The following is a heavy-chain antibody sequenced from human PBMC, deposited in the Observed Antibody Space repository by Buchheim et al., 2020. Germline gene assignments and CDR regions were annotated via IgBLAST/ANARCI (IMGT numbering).Heavy chain of an antibody. CDR1: GGSFSGYY. J-gene: IGHJ4*02. Sequence: QVQLQQWGAGLLKPSETLSLTCAVYGGSFSGYYWSWIRQPPGKGLEWIGEINHSGSTNYNPALKSRVTISVDTSKNQFSLKMSQVSVTLTSVYYSARGVSTCERDESYYHYFDYWGQGTL. V-gene: IGHV4-34*01. D-gene: IGHD5/OR15-5a*01. CDR3: ARGVSTCERDESYYHYFDY. CDR2: INHSGST.